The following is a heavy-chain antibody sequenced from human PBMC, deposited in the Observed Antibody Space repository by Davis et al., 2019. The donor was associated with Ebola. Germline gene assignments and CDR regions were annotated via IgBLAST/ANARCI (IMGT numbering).Heavy chain of an antibody. V-gene: IGHV1-3*01. CDR1: GYTFTSYA. CDR2: INAGNGNT. J-gene: IGHJ6*03. D-gene: IGHD6-6*01. CDR3: ARDRGIAARHYYYYMDV. Sequence: ASVKVSCQASGYTFTSYAMHWVRQAPGQRLEWMGWINAGNGNTKYSQKFQGRVTITRDTSASTAYMELSSLRSEDTAVYYCARDRGIAARHYYYYMDVWGKGTTVTVSS.